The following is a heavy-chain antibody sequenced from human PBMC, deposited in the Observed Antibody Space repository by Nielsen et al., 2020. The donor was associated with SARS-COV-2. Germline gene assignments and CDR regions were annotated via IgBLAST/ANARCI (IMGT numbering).Heavy chain of an antibody. CDR3: ARAPVNYDFWSGYSDYFDY. J-gene: IGHJ4*02. V-gene: IGHV3-30*03. CDR2: ISYDGSKK. D-gene: IGHD3-3*01. Sequence: VRQMPGKGLEWVAVISYDGSKKYYADSVKGRFTISRDNSKNTLYLQMNSLRAEDTAVSYCARAPVNYDFWSGYSDYFDYWGQGTLVTVSS.